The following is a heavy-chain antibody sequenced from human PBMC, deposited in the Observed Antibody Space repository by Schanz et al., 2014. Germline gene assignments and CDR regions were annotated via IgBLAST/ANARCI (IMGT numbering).Heavy chain of an antibody. J-gene: IGHJ4*02. V-gene: IGHV3-11*04. CDR1: GFSFSDYY. D-gene: IGHD3-10*01. CDR2: IGNGGVTI. CDR3: VSSGSYSSYAF. Sequence: QVHLLESGGGLVEPGGSLRLSCAASGFSFSDYYMSWIRQAPGKGLEWVSYIGNGGVTIYYADSVKGRFTISRDNAKNSLYLQMNSLRAEDTAVYHCVSSGSYSSYAFWGQGTLVTVSS.